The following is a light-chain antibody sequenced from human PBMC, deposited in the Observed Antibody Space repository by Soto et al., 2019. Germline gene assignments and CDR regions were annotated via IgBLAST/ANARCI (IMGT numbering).Light chain of an antibody. V-gene: IGKV3-15*01. CDR3: QQYNKWPPRT. Sequence: EIVMKQSPATLSVSPGERATLSCRASQSVSNDLVWYQQKPGQAPRLLIYAASTRATGIPTRFSGSGSGTEFTLNISSLQSEDFAVYYCQQYNKWPPRTFGQGTRVESK. CDR1: QSVSND. CDR2: AAS. J-gene: IGKJ1*01.